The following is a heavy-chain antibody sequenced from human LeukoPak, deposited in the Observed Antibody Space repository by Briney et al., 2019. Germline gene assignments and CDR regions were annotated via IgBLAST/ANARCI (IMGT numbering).Heavy chain of an antibody. CDR2: IRQDGSET. D-gene: IGHD4-17*01. J-gene: IGHJ4*02. CDR3: ARDKVYGDSFFDY. Sequence: GGSLRLSCAASGFTFSSSWMNWVRQAPGKGLEWVANIRQDGSETYYVGSVKGRFTISRDNAKNSLYLQMSSLRAEDTAVYYCARDKVYGDSFFDYWGQGTLVTVSS. CDR1: GFTFSSSW. V-gene: IGHV3-7*04.